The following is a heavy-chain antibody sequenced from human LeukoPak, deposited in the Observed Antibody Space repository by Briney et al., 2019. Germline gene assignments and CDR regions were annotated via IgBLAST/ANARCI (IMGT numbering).Heavy chain of an antibody. CDR3: AKDLQLLALGDYYYGMDV. J-gene: IGHJ6*04. D-gene: IGHD2-2*01. CDR1: GFTLSSYG. CDR2: ISYDGSNK. V-gene: IGHV3-30*18. Sequence: GGSLRLSCAASGFTLSSYGMHWVRQAPGKGLEWVAGISYDGSNKYYADSVKGRFTISRDNSKNTLYLQMNSLRAEDTAVYYCAKDLQLLALGDYYYGMDVWRKGTTVTVPS.